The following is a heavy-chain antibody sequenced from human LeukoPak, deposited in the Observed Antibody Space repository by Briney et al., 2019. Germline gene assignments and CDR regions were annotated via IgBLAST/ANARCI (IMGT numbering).Heavy chain of an antibody. CDR1: GFTFSSYD. CDR2: ISGSGGST. Sequence: GGSLRLSCAASGFTFSSYDMSWVRQAPGKGLEWVSAISGSGGSTYYADSVKGRFTISRDNSKNTVYLQMNSLRAEDTAVYYCAKDPEPYGDYINWFDPWGQGTLVTVSS. D-gene: IGHD4-17*01. CDR3: AKDPEPYGDYINWFDP. J-gene: IGHJ5*02. V-gene: IGHV3-23*01.